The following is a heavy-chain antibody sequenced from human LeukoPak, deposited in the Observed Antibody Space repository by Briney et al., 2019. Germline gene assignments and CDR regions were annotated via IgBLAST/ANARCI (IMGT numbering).Heavy chain of an antibody. J-gene: IGHJ4*02. CDR1: GGTFSSYA. D-gene: IGHD4-17*01. CDR3: ARSDYGDYYDYFDY. V-gene: IGHV1-69*13. CDR2: IIPIFGTA. Sequence: SVKVSCRASGGTFSSYAISWVRQAPGQGLEWMGGIIPIFGTANYAQKFQGRVTITADESTSTAYMELSSLRSEDTAVYCCARSDYGDYYDYFDYWGQGTLVTVSS.